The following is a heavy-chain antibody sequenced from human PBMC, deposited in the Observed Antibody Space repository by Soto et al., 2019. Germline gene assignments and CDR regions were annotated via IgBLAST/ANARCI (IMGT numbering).Heavy chain of an antibody. V-gene: IGHV4-39*07. J-gene: IGHJ4*02. Sequence: SETLSLTCSVSGGSITNTNYHWGWIRQAPGKGLGWIGTLYFRGATDYNPSLQSRVTISADTSKNQISLHLSSVTAEDTAVYYCTKGYGASHSPFDYWGQGTQVTVSS. D-gene: IGHD5-12*01. CDR1: GGSITNTNYH. CDR3: TKGYGASHSPFDY. CDR2: LYFRGAT.